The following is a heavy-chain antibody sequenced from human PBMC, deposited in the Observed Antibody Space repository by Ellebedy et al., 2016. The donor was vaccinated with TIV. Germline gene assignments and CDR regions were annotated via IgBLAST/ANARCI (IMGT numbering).Heavy chain of an antibody. J-gene: IGHJ4*02. D-gene: IGHD3-22*01. CDR1: GFTFSSYA. CDR2: ISGRGDST. Sequence: GESLKISCAASGFTFSSYAMNWVRQAPGKGLEWVSGISGRGDSTYYADSVKGRFTISRDNSKNALYLQMNSLRAEDTAVYYCARTPESSGYYYMGAYYFAYWGQGTLVTVS. CDR3: ARTPESSGYYYMGAYYFAY. V-gene: IGHV3-23*01.